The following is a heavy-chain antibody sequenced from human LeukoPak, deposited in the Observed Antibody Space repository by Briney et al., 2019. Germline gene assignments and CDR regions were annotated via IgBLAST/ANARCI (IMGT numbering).Heavy chain of an antibody. Sequence: GGTLRLSCAASGFTFSSYAMHWVRQAPGKGLEWVAVISYDGSNKYYADSVKGRFTIFRDNSKNTLYLQMNSLRAEDTAVYYCARARFLEWLLDYWGQGTLVTVSS. CDR1: GFTFSSYA. CDR3: ARARFLEWLLDY. V-gene: IGHV3-30*04. J-gene: IGHJ4*02. D-gene: IGHD3-3*01. CDR2: ISYDGSNK.